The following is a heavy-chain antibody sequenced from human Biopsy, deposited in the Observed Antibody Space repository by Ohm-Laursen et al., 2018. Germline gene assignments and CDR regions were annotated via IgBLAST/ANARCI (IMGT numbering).Heavy chain of an antibody. D-gene: IGHD1-7*01. Sequence: PSDTLSLPCTVSSGLISNYYWSWIRQPAGKGLEWIGRLYTSGDTNYNPSLKSRVSVSEDTSKNQFSLRLTSVTAADTAVYYCARGPKRLTGTSYFEDWGRGILVTVSS. CDR1: SGLISNYY. V-gene: IGHV4-4*07. CDR3: ARGPKRLTGTSYFED. CDR2: LYTSGDT. J-gene: IGHJ4*02.